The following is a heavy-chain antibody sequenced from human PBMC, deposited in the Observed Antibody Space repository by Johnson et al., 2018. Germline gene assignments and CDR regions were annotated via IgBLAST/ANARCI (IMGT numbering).Heavy chain of an antibody. D-gene: IGHD1-26*01. CDR1: GGSINNFY. V-gene: IGHV4-59*01. Sequence: QVQLQESGPGLVKPSETLSLSCSVSGGSINNFYWTWIRQPPGKGLEWIGNIYSSGSTDYSPSLKSRVTMSVSLSKNQFSLNLTSVTTAATAVYFRAGVRRGDYSPYYSYYMDVWGKGNTVTVS. CDR3: AGVRRGDYSPYYSYYMDV. J-gene: IGHJ6*03. CDR2: IYSSGST.